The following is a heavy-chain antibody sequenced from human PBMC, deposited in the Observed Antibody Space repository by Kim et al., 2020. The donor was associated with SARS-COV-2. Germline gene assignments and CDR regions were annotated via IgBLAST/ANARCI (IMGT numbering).Heavy chain of an antibody. CDR3: AGDLENDPSAYYHV. V-gene: IGHV3-23*01. J-gene: IGHJ4*02. D-gene: IGHD3-22*01. Sequence: GGSLRLSCAASGFSFGDYIMSWVRQAPGKGLEWVSSISGGGDRTTYADSVKGRFTISRDNSKSTLSLQMSSLRVDDTAMYYCAGDLENDPSAYYHVGGQGTLVAVST. CDR1: GFSFGDYI. CDR2: ISGGGDRT.